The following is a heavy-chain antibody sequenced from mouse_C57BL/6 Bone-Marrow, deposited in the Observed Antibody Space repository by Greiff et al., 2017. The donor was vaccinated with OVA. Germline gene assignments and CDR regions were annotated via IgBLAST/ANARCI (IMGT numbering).Heavy chain of an antibody. J-gene: IGHJ4*01. CDR3: TRTNYGGYDEAMDY. V-gene: IGHV1-5*01. D-gene: IGHD1-1*02. CDR1: GYTFTSYW. Sequence: VQLQQSGTVLARPGASVKMSCKTSGYTFTSYWMHWVKQRPGQGLEWIEAIYRGNSDTSYNQKFKGKAKMTAVTTTSTAYMELSSLTNEASAVYYCTRTNYGGYDEAMDYWGQGTSVTVSS. CDR2: IYRGNSDT.